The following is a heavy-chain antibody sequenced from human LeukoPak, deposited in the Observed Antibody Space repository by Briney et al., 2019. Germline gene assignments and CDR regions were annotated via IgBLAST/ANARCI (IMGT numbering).Heavy chain of an antibody. D-gene: IGHD6-13*01. Sequence: PSQTLSLTCTVSGGSISSGGYYWSWIRQPAGKGLEWIGRIYSSWNTNYNPSLKSRATISVDTSKNQFSLKLSSVTAADTAVYYCARGTVAAAVFPVARYYYYYYMDVWGKGTTVTVSS. CDR2: IYSSWNT. J-gene: IGHJ6*03. V-gene: IGHV4-61*02. CDR1: GGSISSGGYY. CDR3: ARGTVAAAVFPVARYYYYYYMDV.